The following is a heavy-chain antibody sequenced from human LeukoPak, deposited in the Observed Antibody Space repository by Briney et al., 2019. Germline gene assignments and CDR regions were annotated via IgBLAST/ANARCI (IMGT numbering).Heavy chain of an antibody. CDR3: ARGPLVTIFGVVTETGWFDP. V-gene: IGHV4-34*01. CDR1: GGSFSGYY. D-gene: IGHD3-3*01. J-gene: IGHJ5*02. CDR2: INHSGST. Sequence: SETQSLTCAVYGGSFSGYYWSWIRQPPGKGVEWSGDINHSGSTNYNPSLKSRVTISVDTSKNQFSLKLSSVTAADTAVYYCARGPLVTIFGVVTETGWFDPWGQGTLVTVSS.